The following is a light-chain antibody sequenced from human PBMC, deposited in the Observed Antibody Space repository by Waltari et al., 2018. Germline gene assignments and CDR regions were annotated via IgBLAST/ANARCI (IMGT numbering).Light chain of an antibody. CDR1: QSLLYSNGNNY. V-gene: IGKV2-28*01. J-gene: IGKJ3*01. Sequence: DIVMTQSPLSLAVTPGEPASISCRSSQSLLYSNGNNYLDWYLQKPGQPPQLLMYLGSNRASGVPDRFSGRGSGTDFTLKISRVEAEDVGVYYCMQPLQTPFTFGPGTKVDIK. CDR2: LGS. CDR3: MQPLQTPFT.